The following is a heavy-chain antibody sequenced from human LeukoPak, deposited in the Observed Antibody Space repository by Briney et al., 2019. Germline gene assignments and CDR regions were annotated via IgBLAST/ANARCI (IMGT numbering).Heavy chain of an antibody. Sequence: GGSLRLSCAASGFTFSSYAMHWVRQAPGKGLEWVAVISYDGSNKYYADSVKGRFTISRDNSKNTLYLQMNSLRAEDTAVYYCARDRPRYSSGWYLPDGYWGQGTLVTVSS. CDR1: GFTFSSYA. CDR2: ISYDGSNK. D-gene: IGHD6-19*01. J-gene: IGHJ4*02. CDR3: ARDRPRYSSGWYLPDGY. V-gene: IGHV3-30-3*01.